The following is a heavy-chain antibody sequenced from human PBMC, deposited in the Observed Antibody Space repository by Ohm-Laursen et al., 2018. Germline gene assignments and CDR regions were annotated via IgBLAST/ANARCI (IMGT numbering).Heavy chain of an antibody. CDR3: LVTVVTLGAPDY. J-gene: IGHJ4*02. V-gene: IGHV3-53*01. CDR2: LYNGGFT. CDR1: GFTDSPNY. Sequence: SLRLSCAASGFTDSPNYMSWVRQAPGKGLECVAILYNGGFTYYADSVKGQFTIFRDKSKNTLFLQMNSLRVADTAVYYCLVTVVTLGAPDYWGQGALVTVSS. D-gene: IGHD4-23*01.